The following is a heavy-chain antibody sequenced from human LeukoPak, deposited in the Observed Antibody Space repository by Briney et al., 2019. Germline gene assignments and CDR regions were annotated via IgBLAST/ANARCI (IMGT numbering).Heavy chain of an antibody. CDR1: GFTFSSYG. J-gene: IGHJ3*02. D-gene: IGHD2-2*01. CDR3: AKDQFVVVPATDAFDI. Sequence: PGGSLRLSCAASGFTFSSYGMHWVRQAPRKGLEWVAFIRYDGSNKYYADSVKGRFTISRDNSKNTLYLQMNSLRAEDTAVYYCAKDQFVVVPATDAFDIWGQGTMVTVSS. V-gene: IGHV3-30*02. CDR2: IRYDGSNK.